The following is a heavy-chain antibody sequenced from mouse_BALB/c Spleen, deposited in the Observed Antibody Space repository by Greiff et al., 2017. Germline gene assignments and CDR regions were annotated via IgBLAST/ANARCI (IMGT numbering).Heavy chain of an antibody. CDR2: INSNGGST. CDR1: GFTFSSYG. CDR3: ARVAGAMDY. V-gene: IGHV5-6-3*01. J-gene: IGHJ4*01. Sequence: EVQRVESGGGLVQPGGSLKLSCAASGFTFSSYGMSWVRQTPDKRLELVATINSNGGSTYYPDSVKGRFTISRDNAKNTLYLQMSSLKSEDTAMYYCARVAGAMDYWGQGTSVTVSA.